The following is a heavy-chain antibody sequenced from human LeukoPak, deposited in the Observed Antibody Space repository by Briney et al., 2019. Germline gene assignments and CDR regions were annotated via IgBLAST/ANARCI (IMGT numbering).Heavy chain of an antibody. J-gene: IGHJ4*02. Sequence: SETLSLTCTVSGDSISSYYWSWIRQPAGKGLEWIGRIYTSGSTNYNPSLKSRVTMSVDTSKNQFSLKLSSVTAADTAVYYCARDYYDYGDSSGFDYWGQGTLVTVSS. CDR2: IYTSGST. CDR3: ARDYYDYGDSSGFDY. V-gene: IGHV4-4*07. D-gene: IGHD4-17*01. CDR1: GDSISSYY.